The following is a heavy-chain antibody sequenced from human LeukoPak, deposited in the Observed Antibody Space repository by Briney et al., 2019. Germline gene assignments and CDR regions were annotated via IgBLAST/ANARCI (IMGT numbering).Heavy chain of an antibody. CDR3: AKGGLYYYDSSGYFDY. Sequence: GGSLRLSCAASGFSFSTYTMNWVRQAPGKGLEWVSAVNGRGDSTFYADSVKGQFTISRDNSKSTVYLQMNSLRADDTAVYYCAKGGLYYYDSSGYFDYWGQGTLVTVSS. D-gene: IGHD3-22*01. CDR1: GFSFSTYT. V-gene: IGHV3-23*01. J-gene: IGHJ4*02. CDR2: VNGRGDST.